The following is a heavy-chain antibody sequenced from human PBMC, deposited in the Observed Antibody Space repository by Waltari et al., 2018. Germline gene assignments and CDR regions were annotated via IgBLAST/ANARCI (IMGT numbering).Heavy chain of an antibody. Sequence: EVQLLESGGGLAQPGGSLRLSCVGTGFRFSTCAMSWVRQAAGKGQQCVSTINTSGNTTYDADSVKGRFTISRDNSKNTLYLQMNSLRAEDTAIYYCAKEEWLGGMNYFDYWGQGIQVTVSS. CDR2: INTSGNTT. CDR3: AKEEWLGGMNYFDY. J-gene: IGHJ4*02. CDR1: GFRFSTCA. V-gene: IGHV3-23*05. D-gene: IGHD6-19*01.